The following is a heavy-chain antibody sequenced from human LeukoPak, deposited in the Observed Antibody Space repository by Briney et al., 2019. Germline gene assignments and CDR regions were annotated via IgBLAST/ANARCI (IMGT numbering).Heavy chain of an antibody. D-gene: IGHD4-17*01. CDR3: ASLGRYDAFDI. V-gene: IGHV4-4*02. CDR1: GGSISSTNW. J-gene: IGHJ3*02. CDR2: IYRSGST. Sequence: SETLSLTCAVSGGSISSTNWWSWVRQPPGKGLEWIGEIYRSGSTNYNPSLKSRVTISVDKSKNQFSLKLSSVTAADTAVYYCASLGRYDAFDIWGQGTMVTVSS.